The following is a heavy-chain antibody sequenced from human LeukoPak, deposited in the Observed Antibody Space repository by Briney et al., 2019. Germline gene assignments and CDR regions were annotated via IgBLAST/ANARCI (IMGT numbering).Heavy chain of an antibody. Sequence: SETLSLTCAVYGGSFSGYYWSWIRQPPGKGLEWIGEINHSGSTNYNPSLKSRVTISVDTSKNQFSLKLSSVTAADTAVYYCARGRRANLRQKDIVVVPAAIHFDYWGQGTLVTVSS. D-gene: IGHD2-2*02. V-gene: IGHV4-34*01. CDR2: INHSGST. CDR1: GGSFSGYY. J-gene: IGHJ4*02. CDR3: ARGRRANLRQKDIVVVPAAIHFDY.